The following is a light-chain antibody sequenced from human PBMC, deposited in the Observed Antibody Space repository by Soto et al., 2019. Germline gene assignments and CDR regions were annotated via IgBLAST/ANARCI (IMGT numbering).Light chain of an antibody. J-gene: IGKJ4*01. V-gene: IGKV1-39*01. CDR2: AAS. Sequence: DIQMTQSPSSLSASVGDRVTITCRASQTISSYINWYQHKPGKAPKLLIVAASSLQSGVPSRFSGSGSGTDFTLTISSLQPEDFAIYYCQQSYSTPLTFGGGTKVEI. CDR1: QTISSY. CDR3: QQSYSTPLT.